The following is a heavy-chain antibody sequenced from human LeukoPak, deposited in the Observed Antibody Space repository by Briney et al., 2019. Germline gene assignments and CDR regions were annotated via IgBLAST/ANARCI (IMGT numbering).Heavy chain of an antibody. CDR3: ARDPSYSSGWYGPYYYYYMDV. CDR1: GYTFTSYA. CDR2: INTNTGNP. V-gene: IGHV7-4-1*02. Sequence: GASVKISCKASGYTFTSYAMNWVRQAPGQGLEWMGWINTNTGNPTYAQGFTGRFVFSLDTSVSTAYLQISSLKAEDTAVYYCARDPSYSSGWYGPYYYYYMDVWGKGTTVTVSS. J-gene: IGHJ6*03. D-gene: IGHD6-19*01.